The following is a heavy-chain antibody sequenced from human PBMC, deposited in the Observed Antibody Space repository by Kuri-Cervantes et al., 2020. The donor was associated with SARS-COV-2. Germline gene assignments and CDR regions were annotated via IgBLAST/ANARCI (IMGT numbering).Heavy chain of an antibody. CDR1: GFTFSSYA. V-gene: IGHV3-23*01. Sequence: GESLKISCAASGFTFSSYAMSWVRQAPGKGLEWVSAISGSGGSTYYADSVKGRFTISRDNSKNTLYLQMNSLRAEDTAVYYCAKRVSVLYDAFDIWGQGTMVTVSS. D-gene: IGHD6-6*01. CDR2: ISGSGGST. J-gene: IGHJ3*02. CDR3: AKRVSVLYDAFDI.